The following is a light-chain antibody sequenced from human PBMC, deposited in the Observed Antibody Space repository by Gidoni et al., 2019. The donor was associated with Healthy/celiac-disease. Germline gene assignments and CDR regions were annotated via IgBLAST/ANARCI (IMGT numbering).Light chain of an antibody. CDR1: QSISSW. CDR3: QQYNSYPWT. V-gene: IGKV1-5*03. CDR2: KAS. J-gene: IGKJ1*01. Sequence: DIQMNPSPSTLSASVGDRVTITCRASQSISSWLAWYQQKPGKAPKLLIYKASSLESGVPSRFSGSGSGTEFTLTISSLQPDDFATYYCQQYNSYPWTFGQGTKVEIK.